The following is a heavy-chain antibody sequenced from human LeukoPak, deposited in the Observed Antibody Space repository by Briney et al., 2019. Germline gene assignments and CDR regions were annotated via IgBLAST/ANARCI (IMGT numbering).Heavy chain of an antibody. J-gene: IGHJ5*02. CDR3: ARSRRAAAGTNWFDP. Sequence: KSSETLSLTCTVSGYSISSGYYWGWIRQPPGKGLEWIGSIYHSGSTYYNPSLKSRVTISVDTSKNQFSLKLSSVTAADTAVYYCARSRRAAAGTNWFDPWGQGTLVTVSS. V-gene: IGHV4-38-2*02. CDR2: IYHSGST. D-gene: IGHD6-13*01. CDR1: GYSISSGYY.